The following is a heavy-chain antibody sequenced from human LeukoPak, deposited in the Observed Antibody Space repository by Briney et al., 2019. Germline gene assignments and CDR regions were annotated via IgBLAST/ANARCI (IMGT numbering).Heavy chain of an antibody. Sequence: SETLSLTCSVSDGSINSHYWNWIRRPPGKGLEWIGYIYYNGNTNYSPSLKSRVTMSVDTSKNLFSLKVSSVTAADTAVYYCARGRSNYYGMDVWGQGTTVTVSS. CDR3: ARGRSNYYGMDV. J-gene: IGHJ6*02. D-gene: IGHD1-26*01. CDR1: DGSINSHY. CDR2: IYYNGNT. V-gene: IGHV4-59*11.